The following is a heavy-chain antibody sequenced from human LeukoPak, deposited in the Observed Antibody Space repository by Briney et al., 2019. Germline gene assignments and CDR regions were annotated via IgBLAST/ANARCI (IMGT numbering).Heavy chain of an antibody. V-gene: IGHV3-11*04. Sequence: GGSPRLSCAGSGFTFSDYYKSWVRPGPGEGLGWVSYISSSGSTIYYADSVKGRFTISRDNAKNSLYLQMNSLRAEDTAVYYCARPRYYYDSSGYCYWGQGTLVTVSS. CDR2: ISSSGSTI. CDR1: GFTFSDYY. D-gene: IGHD3-22*01. CDR3: ARPRYYYDSSGYCY. J-gene: IGHJ4*02.